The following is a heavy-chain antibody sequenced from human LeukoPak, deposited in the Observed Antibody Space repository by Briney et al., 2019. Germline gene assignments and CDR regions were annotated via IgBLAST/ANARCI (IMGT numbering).Heavy chain of an antibody. V-gene: IGHV4-34*01. Sequence: PSETLSLTCAVHGGSFSGYYWSWIRQPPGMGLEWIGEINHSGSTNYNPSLKSRVTISVDTSKNQFSLKLSSVTAADTAVYYCARHPGYYGSGEINWFDPWGQGTLVTVSS. D-gene: IGHD3-10*01. CDR1: GGSFSGYY. CDR2: INHSGST. CDR3: ARHPGYYGSGEINWFDP. J-gene: IGHJ5*02.